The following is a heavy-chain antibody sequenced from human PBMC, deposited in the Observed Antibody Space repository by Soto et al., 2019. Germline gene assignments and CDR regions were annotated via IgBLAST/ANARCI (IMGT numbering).Heavy chain of an antibody. CDR2: IYYSGRT. Sequence: LVTLSLTCILSGHSISSSAYFLTWSRPPPGKCLEWIGSIYYSGRTYYNPSFKSRVTISIDTSKKQFSLKLSSVTATDTAVYYCARQRTTVVTQAYFDHWGQGALVNVSS. CDR1: GHSISSSAYF. D-gene: IGHD2-21*02. J-gene: IGHJ4*02. CDR3: ARQRTTVVTQAYFDH. V-gene: IGHV4-39*01.